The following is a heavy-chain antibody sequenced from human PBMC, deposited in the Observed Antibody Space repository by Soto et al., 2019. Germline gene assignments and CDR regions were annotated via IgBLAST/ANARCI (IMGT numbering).Heavy chain of an antibody. V-gene: IGHV3-15*01. CDR1: GFTFSNAW. D-gene: IGHD3-9*01. Sequence: PGGSLRLSCAASGFTFSNAWMSWVRQAPGKGLEWVGRIKSKTDGGTTDYAAPVKGRFTISRDDSKNTLYLQMNSLKTEDTAVYYCTTDHGAAGLRYFDWSPLNWGQGTTVTVSS. J-gene: IGHJ6*02. CDR2: IKSKTDGGTT. CDR3: TTDHGAAGLRYFDWSPLN.